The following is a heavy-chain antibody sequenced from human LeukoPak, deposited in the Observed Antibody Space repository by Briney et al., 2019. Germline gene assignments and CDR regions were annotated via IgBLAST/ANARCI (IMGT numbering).Heavy chain of an antibody. CDR3: ARDGGGDY. CDR2: ITSGSSTT. Sequence: PGGSLRLSCAASGFTFSLYGMNWVRQAPGKGLEWVSYITSGSSTTYYADSVRGRFTISRDNAKNSLFLQMNSLRAEDTAVYYCARDGGGDYWGQGTLVTVSS. V-gene: IGHV3-48*01. J-gene: IGHJ4*02. CDR1: GFTFSLYG. D-gene: IGHD3-16*01.